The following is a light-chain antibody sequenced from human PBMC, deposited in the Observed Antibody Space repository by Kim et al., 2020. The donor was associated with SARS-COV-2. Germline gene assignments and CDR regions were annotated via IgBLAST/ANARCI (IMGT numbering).Light chain of an antibody. Sequence: SVGAKLTIASQAMQRTSHWVTWYPQKRGHAPKILIYQASILQSGVPSRFSGSGYGTEFTLTISSLQPDDFATYYCQQYSSFSAFGQGTKVDIK. J-gene: IGKJ1*01. V-gene: IGKV1-5*03. CDR2: QAS. CDR1: QRTSHW. CDR3: QQYSSFSA.